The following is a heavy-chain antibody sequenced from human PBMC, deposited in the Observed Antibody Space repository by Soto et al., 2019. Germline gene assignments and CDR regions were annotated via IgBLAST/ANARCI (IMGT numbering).Heavy chain of an antibody. V-gene: IGHV4-34*01. CDR1: GGSFSGDH. D-gene: IGHD3-10*01. Sequence: PWETLGRRCAGNGGSFSGDHWSWIRQPPGKGLEWIGEINHSGSTNYNPSLKSRVTISVDTSKNQFSLKLSSVTAADTAVYYCARASVRGVPDGMDVWGQGTTVS. CDR2: INHSGST. J-gene: IGHJ6*02. CDR3: ARASVRGVPDGMDV.